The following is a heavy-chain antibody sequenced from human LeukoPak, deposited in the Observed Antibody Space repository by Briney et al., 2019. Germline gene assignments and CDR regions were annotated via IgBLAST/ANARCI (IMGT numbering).Heavy chain of an antibody. V-gene: IGHV1-24*01. CDR1: GYTLTELS. Sequence: ASVKVSCKVSGYTLTELSMHWVRQAPGKGLERMGGFDPEDGETIYAQKFQGRVTMTEDTSTDTAYMELSSLRSEDTAVYYCATDYSSSWYFDYWGQGTLVTVSS. CDR3: ATDYSSSWYFDY. CDR2: FDPEDGET. J-gene: IGHJ4*02. D-gene: IGHD6-13*01.